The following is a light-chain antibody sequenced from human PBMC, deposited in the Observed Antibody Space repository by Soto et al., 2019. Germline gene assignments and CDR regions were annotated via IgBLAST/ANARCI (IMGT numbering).Light chain of an antibody. CDR2: EVS. V-gene: IGLV2-8*01. Sequence: QSVLTQPPSASGSPGQSVTISCTGTSRDVGGYNHVSWYQQHPNRAPKLVIYEVSQRPSGVPDRFSGSKSGNTASLTVSGLQAEVEADYYCSSYIATTNPVVFGGGTQLTVL. CDR3: SSYIATTNPVV. CDR1: SRDVGGYNH. J-gene: IGLJ2*01.